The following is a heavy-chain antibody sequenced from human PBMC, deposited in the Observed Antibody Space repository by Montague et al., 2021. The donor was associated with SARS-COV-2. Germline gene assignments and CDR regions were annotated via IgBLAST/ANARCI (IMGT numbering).Heavy chain of an antibody. CDR1: GFTFSSYE. J-gene: IGHJ4*02. D-gene: IGHD3-3*01. V-gene: IGHV3-48*03. CDR2: ISSSGSTI. Sequence: SLRLSCAASGFTFSSYEMNWVRQAPGKGLEWVSYISSSGSTIYYADSVKGRFTISRGNAKNSLYLQMNSLRAEDTAVYYCARDPGFWSGYYDYWGQGTLVTVSS. CDR3: ARDPGFWSGYYDY.